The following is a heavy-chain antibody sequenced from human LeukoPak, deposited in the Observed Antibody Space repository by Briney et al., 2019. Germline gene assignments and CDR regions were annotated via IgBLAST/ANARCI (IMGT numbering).Heavy chain of an antibody. CDR1: GYTFTSYY. CDR3: ARVLKGAMAFDY. V-gene: IGHV1-46*01. Sequence: GASVRVSCKASGYTFTSYYMNWLRKPPGQGLEWMGIINPSGGSTGYAQKFQGRVTMTRDTSTSTVYMELSSLRSEDTAVYYCARVLKGAMAFDYWGQGTLVTVSS. CDR2: INPSGGST. J-gene: IGHJ4*02. D-gene: IGHD1-26*01.